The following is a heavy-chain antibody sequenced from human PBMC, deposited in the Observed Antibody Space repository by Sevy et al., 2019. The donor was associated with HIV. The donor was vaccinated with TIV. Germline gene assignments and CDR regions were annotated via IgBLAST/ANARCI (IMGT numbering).Heavy chain of an antibody. J-gene: IGHJ5*02. Sequence: SETLSLTCTVSGGSISSYYWSWLRQPPGKGLEWIGHIYYSGSTNYNPSLKSRVTISVDTSKNQFSLKLSSVTAADTAVYYCARARNYYDSSGYYLFWFDPWGQGTLVTVSS. CDR3: ARARNYYDSSGYYLFWFDP. CDR1: GGSISSYY. D-gene: IGHD3-22*01. CDR2: IYYSGST. V-gene: IGHV4-59*01.